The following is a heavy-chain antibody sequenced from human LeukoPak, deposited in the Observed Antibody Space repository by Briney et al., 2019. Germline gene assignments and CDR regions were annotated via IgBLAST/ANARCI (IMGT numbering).Heavy chain of an antibody. Sequence: ASVKVSCKASGYTFTGYYMHWVRQAPGQGLEWMGWINPNSGGTNYAQRFQGRVTMTRDTSTSTVYMELSSLRSEDTAVYYCATSNEEWLVTFDYWGQGTLVTVSS. CDR3: ATSNEEWLVTFDY. V-gene: IGHV1-2*02. D-gene: IGHD6-19*01. J-gene: IGHJ4*02. CDR1: GYTFTGYY. CDR2: INPNSGGT.